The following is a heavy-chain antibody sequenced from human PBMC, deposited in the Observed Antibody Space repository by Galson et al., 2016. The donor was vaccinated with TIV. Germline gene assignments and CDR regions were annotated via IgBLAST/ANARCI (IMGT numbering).Heavy chain of an antibody. J-gene: IGHJ4*02. V-gene: IGHV1-24*01. CDR3: ATVAWFPGLSLDN. CDR1: GDSLSELV. Sequence: SVKVSCKVSGDSLSELVMHWVRQAPGKGLEWMGGFDPEVGKTIYAQKLEGRVTMTADTSTDTAYMELGSLRFEDTAIYYCATVAWFPGLSLDNWGQGTQVTASS. D-gene: IGHD3-22*01. CDR2: FDPEVGKT.